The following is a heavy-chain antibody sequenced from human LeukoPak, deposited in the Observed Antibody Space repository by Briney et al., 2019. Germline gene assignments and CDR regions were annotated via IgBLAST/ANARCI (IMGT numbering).Heavy chain of an antibody. Sequence: GGSLRLSCTASGFTFRKYWLHWVRHAPGKGLVWVSRINPDDGSTSYADSVKGRFTISRDSAKSTLYLQMNSLRAEDTAVYYCAKDPPGRQLYDAFDIWGQGTMVTVSS. CDR2: INPDDGST. CDR1: GFTFRKYW. J-gene: IGHJ3*02. D-gene: IGHD6-6*01. V-gene: IGHV3-74*01. CDR3: AKDPPGRQLYDAFDI.